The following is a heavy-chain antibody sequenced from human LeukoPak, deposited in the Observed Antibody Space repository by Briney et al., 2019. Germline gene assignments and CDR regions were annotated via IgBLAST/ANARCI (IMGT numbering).Heavy chain of an antibody. J-gene: IGHJ5*02. CDR2: INHSGST. CDR1: GGSFSGYY. D-gene: IGHD1-26*01. CDR3: ARGGGSYRTNWFDP. Sequence: PSETLSLTCAVYGGSFSGYYWSWIRQPPGKGLEWIGEINHSGSTNYNPSLKSRVTISVDTSKNQFSLKLSSVTAADTAVYYCARGGGSYRTNWFDPWGQGTLVTVSS. V-gene: IGHV4-34*01.